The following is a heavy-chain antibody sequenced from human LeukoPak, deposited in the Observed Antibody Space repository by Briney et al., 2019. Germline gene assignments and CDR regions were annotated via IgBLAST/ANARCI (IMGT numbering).Heavy chain of an antibody. Sequence: QPGGSLRLSCAVSGFTFSDHYMDWVRQAPGKGLEWVAVIWYDGSKKYYADSVKGRFTISRDKSKNMVYLQMNSLRAEDTAVYYCARALDGGPTSWGQGTLVTVSS. D-gene: IGHD4-23*01. CDR1: GFTFSDHY. J-gene: IGHJ4*02. CDR3: ARALDGGPTS. V-gene: IGHV3-33*08. CDR2: IWYDGSKK.